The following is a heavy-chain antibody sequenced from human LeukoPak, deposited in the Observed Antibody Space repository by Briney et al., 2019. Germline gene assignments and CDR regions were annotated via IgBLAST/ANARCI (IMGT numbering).Heavy chain of an antibody. V-gene: IGHV3-74*01. Sequence: GGSLRLSCAASGFTFSSYWMHWVRQAPGKGLVWVSRINSDGSSTSYADSVKGRFTISRDNAKNTLYLQMNSLRAEDTAVYYCARVRWYYDSSGSLYYFDYWGQGTLVTVSS. D-gene: IGHD3-22*01. CDR1: GFTFSSYW. CDR2: INSDGSST. CDR3: ARVRWYYDSSGSLYYFDY. J-gene: IGHJ4*02.